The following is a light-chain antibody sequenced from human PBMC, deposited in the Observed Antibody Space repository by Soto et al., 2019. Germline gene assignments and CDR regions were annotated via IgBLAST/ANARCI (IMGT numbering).Light chain of an antibody. CDR1: QSVNIY. V-gene: IGKV3-11*01. CDR3: QQRRNGPSVT. CDR2: DAS. Sequence: EIVLKQSPATLSLSPGERATLSCRASQSVNIYLGWYQQRPGQAPRLLIYDASTRATGIPARFSGSGSETEFTLDISSLEPEDFVVYYCQQRRNGPSVTFGGGTKVEI. J-gene: IGKJ4*01.